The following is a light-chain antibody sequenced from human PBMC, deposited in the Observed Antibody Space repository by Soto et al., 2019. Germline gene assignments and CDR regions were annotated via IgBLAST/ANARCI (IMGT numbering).Light chain of an antibody. CDR1: QSVSSIF. CDR2: GAS. Sequence: ESVLTQSPGTLSLSPGESATLSCRATQSVSSIFLAWYQQKPGQAPRLLIYGASTRATGIPDRFSGSGSGTDFTLTISRLEPDDFAVYYCQLYGSSPLTFGPGEKVDIK. CDR3: QLYGSSPLT. V-gene: IGKV3-20*01. J-gene: IGKJ3*01.